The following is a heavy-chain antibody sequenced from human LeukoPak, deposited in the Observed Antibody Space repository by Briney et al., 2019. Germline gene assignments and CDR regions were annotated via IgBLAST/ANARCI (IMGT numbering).Heavy chain of an antibody. CDR1: GGSISSYY. Sequence: PSDTLSLTCTVSGGSISSYYWSWIRQPPGKGLESIGYIYYSNTNYNPSLKSRVTISVDTSKNQFSLKLSSVTAADTAVYYCARLKYGDYGLYYFDYWGQGTLVTVSS. D-gene: IGHD4-17*01. CDR2: IYYSNT. V-gene: IGHV4-59*08. J-gene: IGHJ4*02. CDR3: ARLKYGDYGLYYFDY.